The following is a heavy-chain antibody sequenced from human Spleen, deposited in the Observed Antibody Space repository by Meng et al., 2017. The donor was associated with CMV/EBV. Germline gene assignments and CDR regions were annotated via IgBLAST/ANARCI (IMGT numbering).Heavy chain of an antibody. J-gene: IGHJ5*02. V-gene: IGHV3-21*01. CDR1: GFTFSSYS. CDR3: ARDGSIAARPGWFDP. Sequence: EVQLVESGGXXXXXGXSLXLACAASGFTFSSYSMNWVRQAPGKGLEWVSSISSSSSYIYYADSVKGRFTISRDNAKNSLYLQMNSLRAEDTAVYYCARDGSIAARPGWFDPWGQGTLVTVSS. CDR2: ISSSSSYI. D-gene: IGHD6-6*01.